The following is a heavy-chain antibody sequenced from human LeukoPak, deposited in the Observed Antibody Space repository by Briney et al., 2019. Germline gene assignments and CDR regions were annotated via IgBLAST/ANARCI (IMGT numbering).Heavy chain of an antibody. CDR2: IWYDGSNK. CDR3: AKNSVGAPPHSDY. D-gene: IGHD1-26*01. J-gene: IGHJ4*02. Sequence: GRSLRLSCAASGFTFSSYGMHWVRQAPGKGLEWVAVIWYDGSNKYYADSVKGRFTISRDNSKNTLYLQMNSLRAEDTAVYYCAKNSVGAPPHSDYWGQGTLVTVSS. CDR1: GFTFSSYG. V-gene: IGHV3-33*06.